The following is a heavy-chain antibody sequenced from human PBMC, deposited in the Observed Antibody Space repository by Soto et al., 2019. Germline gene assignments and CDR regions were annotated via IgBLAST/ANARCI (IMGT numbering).Heavy chain of an antibody. CDR3: AKSYYDTTGFAVDP. Sequence: SETLSLTCTVSGDSVSTGYWSWLRQSPGKGLEWIGFMYFGGSFNYNPSLTSRVTISVDASKNQFSLKVTSVTAADTAVYYCAKSYYDTTGFAVDPWGQGTLVTVSS. V-gene: IGHV4-59*02. J-gene: IGHJ5*02. CDR2: MYFGGSF. D-gene: IGHD3-22*01. CDR1: GDSVSTGY.